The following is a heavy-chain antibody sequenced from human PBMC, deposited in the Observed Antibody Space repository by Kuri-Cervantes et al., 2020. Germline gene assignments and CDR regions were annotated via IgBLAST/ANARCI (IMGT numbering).Heavy chain of an antibody. CDR2: ISYDGSNK. D-gene: IGHD1-26*01. V-gene: IGHV3-30*18. CDR1: GFTFSSYW. Sequence: GESLKISCAASGFTFSSYWMSWVRQAPGKGLEWVAVISYDGSNKYYADSVKGRFTISRDNSKNPLYLQMNSLRTEDTALYYCAKAYSWGELDVWGQGTTVTVSS. CDR3: AKAYSWGELDV. J-gene: IGHJ6*02.